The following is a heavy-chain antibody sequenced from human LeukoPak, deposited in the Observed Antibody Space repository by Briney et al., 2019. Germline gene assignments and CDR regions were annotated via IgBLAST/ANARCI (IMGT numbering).Heavy chain of an antibody. CDR2: MNPNSGNT. D-gene: IGHD5-18*01. CDR3: ATHRRSYGVLRY. Sequence: ASVKVSCKASGYTFTSYDINWVRQATGQGLEWMGWMNPNSGNTGYAQEFQGRVTMTRNTSISTAYMELSSLRSEDTAVYYCATHRRSYGVLRYWGQGTLVTVSS. J-gene: IGHJ4*02. CDR1: GYTFTSYD. V-gene: IGHV1-8*01.